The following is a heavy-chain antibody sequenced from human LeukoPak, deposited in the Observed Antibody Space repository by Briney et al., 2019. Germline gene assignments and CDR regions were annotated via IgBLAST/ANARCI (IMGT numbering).Heavy chain of an antibody. V-gene: IGHV3-23*01. CDR1: GFTFSSYA. CDR3: AKDPSIVVVIPDY. CDR2: ISGSGGST. Sequence: TGGSLRLSCAASGFTFSSYAMSWVRQAPGKGLEWVSAISGSGGSTYYADSVKGRFTISRDNSKNTLYLQMNSLRAEDTAVYYCAKDPSIVVVIPDYWGQGTLVTVSS. D-gene: IGHD3-22*01. J-gene: IGHJ4*02.